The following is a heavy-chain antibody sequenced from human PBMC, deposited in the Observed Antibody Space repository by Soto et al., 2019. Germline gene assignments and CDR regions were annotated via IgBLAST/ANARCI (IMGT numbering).Heavy chain of an antibody. Sequence: EVQLLESGGGLVQPGGSLRLSCAASGFTFSSYAMRWVRQAPGKGLEWVAAISGSGGSTYYADSVKGRFTISRDNSKNTLYLHMISLRAEDTAVYYCAKDDHLDGMVRGVRFDYWGQGTLVTVSS. D-gene: IGHD3-10*01. CDR2: ISGSGGST. CDR3: AKDDHLDGMVRGVRFDY. CDR1: GFTFSSYA. J-gene: IGHJ4*02. V-gene: IGHV3-23*01.